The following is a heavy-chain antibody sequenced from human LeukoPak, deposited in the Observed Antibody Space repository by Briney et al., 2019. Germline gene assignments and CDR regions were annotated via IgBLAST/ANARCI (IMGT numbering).Heavy chain of an antibody. J-gene: IGHJ3*02. CDR1: GFTFNTYA. Sequence: GGSLRLFCAASGFTFNTYAMHWVRQAPGKGLEWVSTITWNSGSRDYADSVKGRFTISRDNAKNSLYLQMNSLRDEDMALYYCAKDKADSYAFDIWGQGTMVTVSS. CDR2: ITWNSGSR. CDR3: AKDKADSYAFDI. V-gene: IGHV3-9*03. D-gene: IGHD2-21*01.